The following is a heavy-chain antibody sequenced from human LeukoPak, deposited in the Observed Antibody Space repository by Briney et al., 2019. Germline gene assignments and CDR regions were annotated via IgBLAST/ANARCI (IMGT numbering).Heavy chain of an antibody. V-gene: IGHV1-2*02. CDR2: INPNSGGT. D-gene: IGHD6-19*01. Sequence: ASVKVSCKASGYTFTGYYMHWVRQAPGQGLEWMGWINPNSGGTNYAQKFQGRVTMTRDTSISTVYMELSRLRSDDTAVYYCARDRTSKAVAGNFDYWGQGTLVTVSS. J-gene: IGHJ4*02. CDR1: GYTFTGYY. CDR3: ARDRTSKAVAGNFDY.